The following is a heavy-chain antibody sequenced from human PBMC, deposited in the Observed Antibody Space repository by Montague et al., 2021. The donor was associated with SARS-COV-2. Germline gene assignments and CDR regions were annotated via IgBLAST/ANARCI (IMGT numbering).Heavy chain of an antibody. CDR1: GLTFSNYA. V-gene: IGHV3-23*01. CDR2: ISGSGGTA. J-gene: IGHJ3*02. Sequence: SLRLSCAASGLTFSNYAMSWVRQAPGKGPECVSGISGSGGTAYYADSVKGRFTISRDNSKNTLYLQMNSLRAEDTAVYYCANPQCAFDIWGQGTRVTVSS. CDR3: ANPQCAFDI.